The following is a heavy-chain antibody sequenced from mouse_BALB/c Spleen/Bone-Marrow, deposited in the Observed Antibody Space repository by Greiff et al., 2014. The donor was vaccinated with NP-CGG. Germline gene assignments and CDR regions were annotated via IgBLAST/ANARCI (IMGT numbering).Heavy chain of an antibody. CDR1: GYTFTSYW. CDR3: ARDYRYYAMDY. J-gene: IGHJ4*01. V-gene: IGHV1-87*01. CDR2: IYPGDGDT. Sequence: QVHVKQSGAELARPGASVKLSCKASGYTFTSYWMQWVKQRPGQGLEWIGAIYPGDGDTRYTQKFKGKATLTADKSSSTAYMQLSSLASEDSAFYYCARDYRYYAMDYWGQGTSVTVSS. D-gene: IGHD2-14*01.